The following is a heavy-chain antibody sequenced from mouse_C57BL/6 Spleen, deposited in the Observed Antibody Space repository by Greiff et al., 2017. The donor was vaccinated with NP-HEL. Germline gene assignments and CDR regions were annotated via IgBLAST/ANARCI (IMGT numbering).Heavy chain of an antibody. CDR3: ARFITTVVAPYYAMDS. D-gene: IGHD1-1*01. CDR2: IYPGDGDT. Sequence: VQLQQSGAELVKPGASVKISCKASGYAFSSYWMNWVKQRPGKGLEWIGQIYPGDGDTNYNGKFKGKATLTADKSSSTAYMQLSSLTSEDSAVYFCARFITTVVAPYYAMDSWGQGTSVTVSS. V-gene: IGHV1-80*01. CDR1: GYAFSSYW. J-gene: IGHJ4*01.